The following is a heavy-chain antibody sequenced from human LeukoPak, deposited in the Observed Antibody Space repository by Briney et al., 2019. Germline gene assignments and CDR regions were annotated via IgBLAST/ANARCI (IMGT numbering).Heavy chain of an antibody. J-gene: IGHJ4*02. Sequence: GGSLRLSCAASGFTVSSNYMSWVRQAPGKWLEWVSVIYSGGSTYYADSVKGRFTISRDNSKYTLYLQMNSLRVEDTAVYYCARDLDFWCGYYVSWGQGTLVTVFS. D-gene: IGHD3-3*01. CDR1: GFTVSSNY. CDR2: IYSGGST. CDR3: ARDLDFWCGYYVS. V-gene: IGHV3-53*01.